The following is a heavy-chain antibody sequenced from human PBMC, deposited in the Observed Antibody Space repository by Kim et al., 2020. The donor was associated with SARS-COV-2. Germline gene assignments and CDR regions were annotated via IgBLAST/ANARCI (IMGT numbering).Heavy chain of an antibody. CDR2: INPNSGGT. V-gene: IGHV1-2*02. CDR1: GYTFTGYY. CDR3: ASYVIAGYYYYYGMDV. J-gene: IGHJ6*02. D-gene: IGHD6-13*01. Sequence: ASVKVSCKASGYTFTGYYMHWVRQAPGQGLEWMGWINPNSGGTNYAQKFQGRVTMTRDTSISTAYKELSRLRSDDTAVYYCASYVIAGYYYYYGMDVWGQGTTVTVSS.